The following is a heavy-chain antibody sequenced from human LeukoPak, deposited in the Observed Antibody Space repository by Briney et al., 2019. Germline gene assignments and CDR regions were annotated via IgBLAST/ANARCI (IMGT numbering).Heavy chain of an antibody. D-gene: IGHD3-10*01. Sequence: SVKVSCKASGYTFTAYYMHWVRQAPGQGLEWMGWINPISGGTNYAQKFQGRVTMTRDTSISTAYMELSRLRSDDTAVYYCVRYSGDNNAFDYWGQGALVTVSS. CDR1: GYTFTAYY. V-gene: IGHV1-2*02. CDR2: INPISGGT. CDR3: VRYSGDNNAFDY. J-gene: IGHJ4*02.